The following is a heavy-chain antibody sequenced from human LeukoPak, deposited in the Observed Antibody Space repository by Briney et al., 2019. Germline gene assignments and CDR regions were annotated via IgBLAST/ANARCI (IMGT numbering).Heavy chain of an antibody. D-gene: IGHD6-19*01. CDR1: GGSISSGGYY. CDR2: IYHSGST. V-gene: IGHV4-30-2*01. Sequence: SETLSLTCTVSGGSISSGGYYWSWIRQPPGKGLEWIGYIYHSGSTYYNPSLKSRVTISVDRSKNQFSLKLSSVTAADTAVYYCARDLWLGSTDYWGQGTLVTVSS. CDR3: ARDLWLGSTDY. J-gene: IGHJ4*02.